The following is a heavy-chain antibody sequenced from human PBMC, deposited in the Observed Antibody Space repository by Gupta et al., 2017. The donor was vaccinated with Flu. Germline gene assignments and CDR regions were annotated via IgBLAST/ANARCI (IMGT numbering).Heavy chain of an antibody. D-gene: IGHD1-7*01. CDR2: IYPDDSDT. CDR3: GTYFDTRIFTRTRTDAFNF. V-gene: IGHV5-51*03. Sequence: EVQLKQSGAELKKAGESLTISCQGSGYGFDMFWIGWVRQMPGKGLEWMGIIYPDDSDTKYSPSFQGQVTISVDKLTRTVFLQWTTLKASDTAIYYCGTYFDTRIFTRTRTDAFNFWGQGTKVTVSS. CDR1: GYGFDMFW. J-gene: IGHJ3*01.